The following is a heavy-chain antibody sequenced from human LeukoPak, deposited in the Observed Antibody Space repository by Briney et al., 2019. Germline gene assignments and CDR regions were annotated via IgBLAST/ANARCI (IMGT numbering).Heavy chain of an antibody. CDR2: IGGSGGGT. Sequence: PGGSLRLSCAPSVLTFSSLVMHWARHAPGEGREWVLCIGGSGGGTYYADSVKGRFTISRDNSKHTLYLLMNTRGGDETAVYECEKISGSDSSDSDSWGQGTLVTVSS. CDR3: EKISGSDSSDSDS. D-gene: IGHD6-25*01. V-gene: IGHV3-23*01. J-gene: IGHJ4*02. CDR1: VLTFSSLV.